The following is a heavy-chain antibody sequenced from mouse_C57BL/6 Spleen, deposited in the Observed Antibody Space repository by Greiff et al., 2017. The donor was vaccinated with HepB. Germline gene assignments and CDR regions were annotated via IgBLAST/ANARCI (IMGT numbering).Heavy chain of an antibody. CDR3: ARRGYYYGSSYWYFDV. V-gene: IGHV1-18*01. CDR1: GYTFTDYN. Sequence: VQLQQSGPELVKPGAPVKIPCKASGYTFTDYNMDWVKQSHGKSLEWIGDINPNNGGTIYNQKFKGKATLTVDKSSSTAYMELRSLTSEDTAVYYCARRGYYYGSSYWYFDVWGTGTTVTVSS. CDR2: INPNNGGT. D-gene: IGHD1-1*01. J-gene: IGHJ1*03.